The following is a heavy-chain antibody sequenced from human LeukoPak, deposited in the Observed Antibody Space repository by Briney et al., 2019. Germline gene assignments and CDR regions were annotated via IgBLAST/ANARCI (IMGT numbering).Heavy chain of an antibody. CDR2: IISSSSSM. J-gene: IGHJ4*02. D-gene: IGHD3-22*01. V-gene: IGHV3-48*02. CDR1: GSTFSNYA. Sequence: GGSLRLSCAASGSTFSNYAMNWVRQAPGKGLECVASIISSSSSMYYADSVKGRFTISRDNAKNSLYLQMNSLREEDTAVYYCASGHYYDYWGQGTLVTVSS. CDR3: ASGHYYDY.